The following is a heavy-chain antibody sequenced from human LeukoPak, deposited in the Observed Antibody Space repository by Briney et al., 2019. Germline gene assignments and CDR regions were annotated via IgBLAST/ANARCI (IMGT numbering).Heavy chain of an antibody. V-gene: IGHV4-61*02. J-gene: IGHJ6*03. D-gene: IGHD3-10*01. CDR1: GGSISSGSYY. CDR3: ARDRGVRYYYMDV. Sequence: PSETLSLTCTVSGGSISSGSYYWSWIRQPAGKALEWIGRIYTSGSTNYNPSLKSRVTISVDTSKNQFSLKLSSVTAADTAVYYCARDRGVRYYYMDVWGKGTTVTISS. CDR2: IYTSGST.